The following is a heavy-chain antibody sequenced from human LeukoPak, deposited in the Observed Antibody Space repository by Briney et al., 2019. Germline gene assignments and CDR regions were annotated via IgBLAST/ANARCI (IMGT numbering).Heavy chain of an antibody. CDR2: LNGATGVT. CDR3: EIKDGLSGGWYWGY. V-gene: IGHV3-23*01. J-gene: IGHJ4*02. D-gene: IGHD6-19*01. CDR1: GLTFSSYA. Sequence: GGSLRLSCAASGLTFSSYAMILVWVRQAPGKGLEWVSALNGATGVTYYADSVKGRFALSRDSSDSTLYLQMNSLRVEDTAMYYCEIKDGLSGGWYWGYWGQGTQVAVSS.